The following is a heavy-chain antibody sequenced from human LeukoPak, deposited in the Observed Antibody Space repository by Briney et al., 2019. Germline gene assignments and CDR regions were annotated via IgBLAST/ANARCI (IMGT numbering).Heavy chain of an antibody. Sequence: SETLSLACTVSGGSISSYYWSWIRQPPGKGLEWIGYIYYSGSTNYNPSLKSRVTISVDTSKNQFSLKLSSVTAADTAVYYCARESVDTAMVYFDYWGQGTLATVSS. CDR3: ARESVDTAMVYFDY. D-gene: IGHD5-18*01. CDR1: GGSISSYY. CDR2: IYYSGST. V-gene: IGHV4-59*01. J-gene: IGHJ4*02.